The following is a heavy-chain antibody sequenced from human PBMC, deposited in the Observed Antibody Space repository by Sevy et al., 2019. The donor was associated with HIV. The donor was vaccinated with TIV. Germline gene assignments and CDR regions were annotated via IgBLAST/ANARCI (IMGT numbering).Heavy chain of an antibody. Sequence: GGSLRLSCAASGFTFNNYAMHWVRQAPGKGLEWVALISSDGGNEYYADSVKGRFTISRDNSKKTLYLQMNSLRAEDTAVYYCARSAIAVAGSYGMDVWGQGTTVTVSS. CDR1: GFTFNNYA. V-gene: IGHV3-30*04. J-gene: IGHJ6*02. CDR3: ARSAIAVAGSYGMDV. CDR2: ISSDGGNE. D-gene: IGHD6-19*01.